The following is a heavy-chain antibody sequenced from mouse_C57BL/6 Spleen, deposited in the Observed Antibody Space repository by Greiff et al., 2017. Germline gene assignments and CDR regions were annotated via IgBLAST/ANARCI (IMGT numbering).Heavy chain of an antibody. CDR2: ISSGSSTI. Sequence: EVHLVESGGGLVKPGGSLKLSCAASGFTFSDYGMHWVRQAPEKGLEWVAYISSGSSTIYYADTVKGRFTISRDNAKNTLFLQMTSLRSEDTAMYYCARQYYGSSYWFAYWGQGTLVTVSA. CDR3: ARQYYGSSYWFAY. CDR1: GFTFSDYG. V-gene: IGHV5-17*01. J-gene: IGHJ3*01. D-gene: IGHD1-1*01.